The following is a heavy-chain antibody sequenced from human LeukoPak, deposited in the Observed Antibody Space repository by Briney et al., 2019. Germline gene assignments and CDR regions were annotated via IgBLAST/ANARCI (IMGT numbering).Heavy chain of an antibody. D-gene: IGHD7-27*01. V-gene: IGHV3-30-3*01. CDR3: ATIGDRRTGELYRIDY. CDR2: VSYDGSNK. Sequence: PGRSLRLSCAASGFTFSNYAMHWVRQAPGKGLEWVAVVSYDGSNKYYADSVKGRFTISRDNSKNTLYLQMNSPRAEDAAIYYCATIGDRRTGELYRIDYWGQGTLVTVSS. J-gene: IGHJ4*02. CDR1: GFTFSNYA.